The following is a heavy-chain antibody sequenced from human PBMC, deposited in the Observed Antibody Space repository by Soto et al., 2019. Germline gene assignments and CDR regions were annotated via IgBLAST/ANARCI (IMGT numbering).Heavy chain of an antibody. CDR1: GGSISSSSYY. V-gene: IGHV4-39*01. D-gene: IGHD1-7*01. CDR3: ARSYNWNYGGYYFDY. J-gene: IGHJ4*02. CDR2: IYYSGST. Sequence: SETLSLTCTVSGGSISSSSYYWGWIRQPPGKGLEWIGSIYYSGSTYYNPSLKSRVTISVDTSKNQFSLKLSSVTAADTAVYYCARSYNWNYGGYYFDYWGQGTLVTVSS.